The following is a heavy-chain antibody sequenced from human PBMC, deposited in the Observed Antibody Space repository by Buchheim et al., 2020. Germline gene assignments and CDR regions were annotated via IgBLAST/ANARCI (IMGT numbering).Heavy chain of an antibody. CDR2: IYDSGYT. CDR3: AREHTSVGFTYGYGMDV. CDR1: GVSISSFY. J-gene: IGHJ6*02. V-gene: IGHV4-59*01. D-gene: IGHD5-18*01. Sequence: QVQLQESGPGLVKPSETLSLTCSVSGVSISSFYWSWIRQPPGKGLEWIGHIYDSGYTNYNPSLKSRVNISVDTSKSQFSLKLRSVTAADTAVYYCAREHTSVGFTYGYGMDVWGQGTT.